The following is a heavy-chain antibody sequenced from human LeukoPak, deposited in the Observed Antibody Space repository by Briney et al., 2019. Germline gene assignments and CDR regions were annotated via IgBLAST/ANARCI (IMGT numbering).Heavy chain of an antibody. Sequence: ASVKVSCKPSGYTFTSYGISWVRQAPGQGLEWMGWISAYNGNTNYAQKLQGRVTMTTDTSTSTAYMELRGLRSDDTAVCYCARVVGGSYYSANCFDYWGQGILVTVSS. CDR1: GYTFTSYG. J-gene: IGHJ4*02. V-gene: IGHV1-18*01. CDR3: ARVVGGSYYSANCFDY. CDR2: ISAYNGNT. D-gene: IGHD1-26*01.